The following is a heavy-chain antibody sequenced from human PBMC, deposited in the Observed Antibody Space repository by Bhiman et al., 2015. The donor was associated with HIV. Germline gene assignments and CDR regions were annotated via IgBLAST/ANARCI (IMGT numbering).Heavy chain of an antibody. Sequence: EVQLVESGGGLVQPGGSLRLSCAASGFTFSHYAMHWVRQAPGKGLEYVSGISSGWGNTYYANSVKGRFTISRDNSKNTLYLQMGSLRVEDMAVYYCARETLIDYWGQGTLVTVSS. V-gene: IGHV3-64*01. J-gene: IGHJ4*02. CDR2: ISSGWGNT. CDR1: GFTFSHYA. CDR3: ARETLIDY.